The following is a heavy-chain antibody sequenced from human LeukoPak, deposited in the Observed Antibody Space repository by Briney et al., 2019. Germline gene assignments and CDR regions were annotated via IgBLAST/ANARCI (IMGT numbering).Heavy chain of an antibody. CDR2: NFFHDGTT. V-gene: IGHV1-46*02. CDR3: ARDSGNYHYDMDV. Sequence: ASVKVSCKTSGYSFNSHHVHWVRQAPGQGLEWMGINFFHDGTTSNTQKFPGRLAMTRDTSTSTVYMELSSLRSEDTAVYYCARDSGNYHYDMDVWGQGTTVIVSS. CDR1: GYSFNSHH. J-gene: IGHJ6*02. D-gene: IGHD3-10*01.